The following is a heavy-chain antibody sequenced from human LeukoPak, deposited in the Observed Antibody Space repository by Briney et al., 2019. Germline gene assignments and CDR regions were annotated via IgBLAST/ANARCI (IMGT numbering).Heavy chain of an antibody. V-gene: IGHV3-7*01. Sequence: PGGSLRLSFAASGFAFISYWLSWVREATGEGLEGVANIKQDGSEKYYVDSVKGRFTISRDNAKNSLYLQMNSLRAEDTAVYYCARDEDQLLHWFDYWGQGTLVTVSS. J-gene: IGHJ4*02. CDR3: ARDEDQLLHWFDY. CDR2: IKQDGSEK. CDR1: GFAFISYW. D-gene: IGHD2-2*01.